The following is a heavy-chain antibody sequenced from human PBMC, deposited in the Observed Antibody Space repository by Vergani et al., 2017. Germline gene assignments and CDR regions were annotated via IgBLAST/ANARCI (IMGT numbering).Heavy chain of an antibody. J-gene: IGHJ4*02. V-gene: IGHV4-59*13. CDR2: IYYSGST. Sequence: QLQLQESGPGLVKPSETLSLTCTVSGGSFNTYYWSWIRQSPGKGLEWIGYIYYSGSTNYNPSLKSRVTISVDTSKNQFSLKLSSVTAADTAVYYCARYPLRYYFDYWGQGTLVTVSS. D-gene: IGHD4-17*01. CDR3: ARYPLRYYFDY. CDR1: GGSFNTYY.